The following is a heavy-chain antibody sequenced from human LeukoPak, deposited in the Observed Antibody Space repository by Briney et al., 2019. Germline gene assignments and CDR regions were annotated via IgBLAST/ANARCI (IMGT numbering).Heavy chain of an antibody. V-gene: IGHV3-21*01. D-gene: IGHD2/OR15-2a*01. CDR3: ARAESEDY. J-gene: IGHJ4*02. CDR1: GFTFINAW. Sequence: GGSLRLSCAASGFTFINAWMSWVRQAPGKGLEWVSSISSSSSYIYYADSVKGRFTISRDNAKNSLYPQMNTLRAEDTAVYYCARAESEDYWGQGTLVTVSS. CDR2: ISSSSSYI.